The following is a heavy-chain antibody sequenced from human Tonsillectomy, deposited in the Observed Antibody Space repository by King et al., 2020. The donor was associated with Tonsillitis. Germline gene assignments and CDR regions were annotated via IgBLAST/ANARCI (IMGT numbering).Heavy chain of an antibody. CDR2: ITSTSSYI. J-gene: IGHJ6*02. D-gene: IGHD2-2*01. CDR1: GFTLSTYT. Sequence: VQLVESGGGLVKPGGSLRLSCAASGFTLSTYTMNWVRQPPGKGLEWVSSITSTSSYIYYADSVKGRFTISRDNAKNSVYLQMNGLRAEDTAVYFCAREELCSTTSCMDVWGQGTTVTVSS. V-gene: IGHV3-21*01. CDR3: AREELCSTTSCMDV.